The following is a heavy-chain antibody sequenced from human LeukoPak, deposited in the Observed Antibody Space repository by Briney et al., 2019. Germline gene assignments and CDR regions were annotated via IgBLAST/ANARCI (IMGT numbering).Heavy chain of an antibody. V-gene: IGHV4-39*01. D-gene: IGHD6-19*01. CDR2: IYYSGST. CDR1: GGSIGSSSYY. Sequence: SGTLSLTCTVSGGSIGSSSYYWGWIRQPPGKGLEWIGSIYYSGSTYYNPSLKSRVTISVDTSKNQFSLKLNSVTAADTAVYYCARHGAVAGFYYYYYGMDVWGQGTTVTVSS. J-gene: IGHJ6*02. CDR3: ARHGAVAGFYYYYYGMDV.